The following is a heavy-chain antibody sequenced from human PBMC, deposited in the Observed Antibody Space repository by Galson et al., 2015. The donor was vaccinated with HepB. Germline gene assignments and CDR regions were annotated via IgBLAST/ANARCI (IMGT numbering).Heavy chain of an antibody. CDR3: ARDSGYDAYFDY. CDR2: INAGNGNT. J-gene: IGHJ4*02. D-gene: IGHD5-12*01. V-gene: IGHV1-3*01. Sequence: SVKVSCKASGYTFTTYALHWVRQAPGQGLEWMGWINAGNGNTKYSQKFQGRVTITRDTSASTAYMELSSLRSEDTAVYYCARDSGYDAYFDYWGQGTLVTVSS. CDR1: GYTFTTYA.